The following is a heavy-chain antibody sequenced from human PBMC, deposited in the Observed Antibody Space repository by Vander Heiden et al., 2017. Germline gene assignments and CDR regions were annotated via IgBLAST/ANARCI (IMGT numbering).Heavy chain of an antibody. Sequence: EVQLFASGGGLVQPGGSLRLSCQASAFPFSSYAMSWVRQAPGKGLEWVAAISGSGGSTYYADSVKGRFTISRDNSKNTLYLQMNSLRAEDTAVYYCAKDQLHGEAFDIWGQGTMVTVSS. D-gene: IGHD6-6*01. CDR2: ISGSGGST. V-gene: IGHV3-23*01. CDR1: AFPFSSYA. CDR3: AKDQLHGEAFDI. J-gene: IGHJ3*02.